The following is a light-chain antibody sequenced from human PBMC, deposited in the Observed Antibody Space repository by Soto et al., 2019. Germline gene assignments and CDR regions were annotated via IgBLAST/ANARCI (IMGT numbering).Light chain of an antibody. V-gene: IGLV2-14*01. Sequence: QSALTQPASVSGSPGQSITISCTGTSSDVGGYNFVAWYQQHPGKAPKIMIYDVTNRPSGVSNRFSGSKSGNTASLTISGVESEDEADYYCSSYTSSSPLVFGTGTKLTAL. CDR1: SSDVGGYNF. CDR2: DVT. CDR3: SSYTSSSPLV. J-gene: IGLJ1*01.